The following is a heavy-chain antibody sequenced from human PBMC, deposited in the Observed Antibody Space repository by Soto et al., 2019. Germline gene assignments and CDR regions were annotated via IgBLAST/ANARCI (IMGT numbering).Heavy chain of an antibody. CDR2: ISGRGVDT. Sequence: LRLSCAASGFSFSSLAMNWVRQAPGKGLEWVSSISGRGVDTLYADSVKGRFTISRDNSRNTLYLQVNSLRAEDTAVYYCAKQAGYSSDPFDYWGQGTLVTVSS. V-gene: IGHV3-23*01. J-gene: IGHJ4*02. CDR1: GFSFSSLA. CDR3: AKQAGYSSDPFDY. D-gene: IGHD6-19*01.